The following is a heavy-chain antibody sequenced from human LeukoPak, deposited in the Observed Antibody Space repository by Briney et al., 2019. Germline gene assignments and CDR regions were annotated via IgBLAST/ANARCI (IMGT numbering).Heavy chain of an antibody. Sequence: SQTLSLTCAVSGGSISSGGYSWSWIRQPPGKGLEWIGYIYHSGSTYYNPSLKSRVTISVDRSKNQFSLKLSSVTAADTAVYYCARGASLKYYYDSSGYKLAGGYFDYWGQGTLVTVSS. J-gene: IGHJ4*02. V-gene: IGHV4-30-2*01. CDR3: ARGASLKYYYDSSGYKLAGGYFDY. D-gene: IGHD3-22*01. CDR2: IYHSGST. CDR1: GGSISSGGYS.